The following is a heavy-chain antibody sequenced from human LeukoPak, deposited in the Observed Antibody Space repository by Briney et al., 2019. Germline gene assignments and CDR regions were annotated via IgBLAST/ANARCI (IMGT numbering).Heavy chain of an antibody. CDR1: GGSISSYY. CDR3: ARGGAGPTPPFFDY. CDR2: IYYSEST. Sequence: SETLSLTCTVSGGSISSYYWSWIRQPPGKGLEWIGYIYYSESTNYNPFLKSRVTISVDTSKNQFSLKLSSVTAADTAVYYCARGGAGPTPPFFDYWGQGTLVTVSS. J-gene: IGHJ4*02. V-gene: IGHV4-59*01. D-gene: IGHD6-19*01.